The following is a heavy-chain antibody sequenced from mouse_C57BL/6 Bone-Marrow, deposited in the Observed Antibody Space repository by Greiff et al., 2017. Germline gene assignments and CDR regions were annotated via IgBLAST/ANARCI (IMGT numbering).Heavy chain of an antibody. CDR1: GYAFSSSW. D-gene: IGHD1-1*01. J-gene: IGHJ1*03. Sequence: QVQLKQSGPELVKPGASVKISCKASGYAFSSSWMNWVKQRPGKGLEWIGRIYPGDGDTNYNGKFKGKATLTADKSSSTAYMQLSSLTSEDSAVYFCARYRGITTVVATNWYFDVWGTGTTVTVSS. CDR3: ARYRGITTVVATNWYFDV. CDR2: IYPGDGDT. V-gene: IGHV1-82*01.